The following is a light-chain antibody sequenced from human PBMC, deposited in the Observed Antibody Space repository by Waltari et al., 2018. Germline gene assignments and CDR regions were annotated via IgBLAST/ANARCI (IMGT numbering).Light chain of an antibody. CDR3: QQYYSYPLT. CDR2: AAS. Sequence: AIRMTQSPSSLSASTGDRVTITFRASQGISSYFAWYQQKPGKAPNLLIYAASTLQSGVASRFSGSGSGTDFTLTISCLQSEDFATYYCQQYYSYPLTFGGGTKVEIK. J-gene: IGKJ4*01. CDR1: QGISSY. V-gene: IGKV1-8*01.